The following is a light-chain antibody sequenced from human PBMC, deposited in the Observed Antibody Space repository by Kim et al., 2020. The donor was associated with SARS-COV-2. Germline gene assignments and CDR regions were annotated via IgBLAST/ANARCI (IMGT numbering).Light chain of an antibody. CDR1: NIGGHS. J-gene: IGLJ1*01. Sequence: APGQTARITCGGNNIGGHSVHWYQQKPGQAPVLVIDYDSDRPSGIPERFSGSKAATTATLTISRVEAGDDADYYCQVWDTDTDDYVFGTGTKVTVL. CDR2: YDS. V-gene: IGLV3-21*01. CDR3: QVWDTDTDDYV.